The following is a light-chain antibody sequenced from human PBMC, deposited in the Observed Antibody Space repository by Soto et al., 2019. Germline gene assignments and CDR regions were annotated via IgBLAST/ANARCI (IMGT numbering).Light chain of an antibody. Sequence: IQMTQSPSTLSASVGDRVTITCRASQSVSSWLAWYQQKPGKAPKLLIYDASNLESGVPSTFGGSGSGTEFTLTISSLEPEDFAVYYCQQRSNWPLTFGGGTKVDIK. J-gene: IGKJ4*01. CDR1: QSVSSW. CDR2: DAS. CDR3: QQRSNWPLT. V-gene: IGKV1-5*01.